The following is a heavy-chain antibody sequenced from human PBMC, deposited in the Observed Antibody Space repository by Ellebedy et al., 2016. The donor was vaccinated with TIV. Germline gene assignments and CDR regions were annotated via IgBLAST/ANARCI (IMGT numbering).Heavy chain of an antibody. CDR2: ISAYNGNT. CDR1: GYTFTSYG. V-gene: IGHV1-18*01. Sequence: ASVKVSXXASGYTFTSYGISWVRQAPGQGLEWMGWISAYNGNTNYAQKLQGRVTMTTDTSTSTAYMELRSLRSDDTAVYYCARPTSLRYYYYGMDVWGQGTTVTVSS. J-gene: IGHJ6*02. CDR3: ARPTSLRYYYYGMDV.